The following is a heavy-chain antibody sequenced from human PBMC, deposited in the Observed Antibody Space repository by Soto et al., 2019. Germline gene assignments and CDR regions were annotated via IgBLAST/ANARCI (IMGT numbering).Heavy chain of an antibody. CDR2: IYSGGST. V-gene: IGHV3-53*01. Sequence: PGGSLRLSCAASGFTVSSNYMSWVRQAPGKGLEWVSVIYSGGSTYYADSVKGRFTISRDNSKNTLYLQMNSLRAEDTAVYYCARDRAIVLMEANYYYGMDVWGQGTTVTVSS. D-gene: IGHD2-8*01. CDR1: GFTVSSNY. CDR3: ARDRAIVLMEANYYYGMDV. J-gene: IGHJ6*02.